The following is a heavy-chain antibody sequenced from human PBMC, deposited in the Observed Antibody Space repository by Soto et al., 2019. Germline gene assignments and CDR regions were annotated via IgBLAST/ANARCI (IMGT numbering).Heavy chain of an antibody. V-gene: IGHV4-30-4*01. J-gene: IGHJ6*02. CDR1: GGSISSGDYY. CDR3: ARDAVLVPAASYYYSGMDV. Sequence: SGTLSLTCTVSGGSISSGDYYWSWIRQPPGKGLEWIGYIYYSGSTYYNPSLKSRVTISVDTSKNQFSLKLSSVTAADTAVYYCARDAVLVPAASYYYSGMDVWGQGTTVTVSS. D-gene: IGHD2-2*01. CDR2: IYYSGST.